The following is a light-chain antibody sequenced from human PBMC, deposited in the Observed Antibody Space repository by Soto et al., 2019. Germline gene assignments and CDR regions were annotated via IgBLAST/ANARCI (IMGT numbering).Light chain of an antibody. Sequence: QSVLTQPASVSGSPGQSITISCTGTSSDIGAYNYVSWYQQYPGKAPKLMIYGVTNRPSGVSNRFSGSKTGNTASLTISGLQAEDEADYYCTSYTSSSTLDVFGTGTKVTVL. CDR1: SSDIGAYNY. J-gene: IGLJ1*01. CDR3: TSYTSSSTLDV. CDR2: GVT. V-gene: IGLV2-14*01.